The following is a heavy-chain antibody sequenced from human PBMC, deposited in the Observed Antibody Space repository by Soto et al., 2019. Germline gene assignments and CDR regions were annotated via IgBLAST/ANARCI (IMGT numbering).Heavy chain of an antibody. CDR2: IRGSGDST. CDR3: AKLPLSMQYFDY. D-gene: IGHD2-2*01. CDR1: GFTFSSYA. J-gene: IGHJ4*02. V-gene: IGHV3-23*01. Sequence: EVQVLQSGGGLVQPGGSLRLSCAASGFTFSSYAMSWVRQAPGKGLEWVAVIRGSGDSTYYADSVKGRFTISRDNSKNTLYLQMSSLRAEDTAAYCCAKLPLSMQYFDYWGQGTLVTVSS.